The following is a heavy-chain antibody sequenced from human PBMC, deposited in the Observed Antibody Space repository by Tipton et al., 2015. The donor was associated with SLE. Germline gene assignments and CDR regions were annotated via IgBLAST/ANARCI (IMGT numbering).Heavy chain of an antibody. J-gene: IGHJ4*02. CDR3: ARDNVSGNRNRFDY. CDR2: ISYDGSNK. V-gene: IGHV3-30-3*01. CDR1: GFTFSSYA. D-gene: IGHD1-14*01. Sequence: SLRLSCAASGFTFSSYAMHWVRQAPGKRLEWVAVISYDGSNKYYADSVKGRFTISRDNSKNTLYLQMNSLRAEDTAVYYCARDNVSGNRNRFDYWGQGTLVTVSS.